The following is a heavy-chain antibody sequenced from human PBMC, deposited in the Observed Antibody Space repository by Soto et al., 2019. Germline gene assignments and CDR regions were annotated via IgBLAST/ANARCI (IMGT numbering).Heavy chain of an antibody. V-gene: IGHV1-18*01. CDR2: ISAYNGNT. Sequence: ASVKVSCKASGYTFTSYGISWVRQAPGQGLEWMGWISAYNGNTNYAQKLQGRVTMTTDTSTSTAYMELRSLRSDDTAVYYCAKDRPVNWNVQSPGENWFDSWGRGTLVTVSS. CDR3: AKDRPVNWNVQSPGENWFDS. CDR1: GYTFTSYG. D-gene: IGHD1-1*01. J-gene: IGHJ5*01.